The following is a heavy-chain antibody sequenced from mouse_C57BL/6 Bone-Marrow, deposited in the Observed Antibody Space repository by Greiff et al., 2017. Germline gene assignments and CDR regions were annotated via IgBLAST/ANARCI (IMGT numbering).Heavy chain of an antibody. CDR3: ARGGVVATNYFDY. CDR1: GFTFSSYG. J-gene: IGHJ2*01. D-gene: IGHD1-1*01. Sequence: EVMLVESGGDLVKPGGSLKLSCAASGFTFSSYGMSWVRQTPDKRLEWVATISSGGSYTYYPDSVKGRLTISRDNAKNTLYLQMSSLKSEDTAMYYCARGGVVATNYFDYWGQGTTLTVSS. V-gene: IGHV5-6*01. CDR2: ISSGGSYT.